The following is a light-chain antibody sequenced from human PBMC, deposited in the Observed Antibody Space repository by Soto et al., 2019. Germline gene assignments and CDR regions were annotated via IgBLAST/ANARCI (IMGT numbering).Light chain of an antibody. Sequence: DIQMTQSPSSVSASVGDRVSITCRASQGISTWLAWYQQKPGKAPKRLIYAASSLQSGVPSRFSGSGSGTEFTLTISTLQSEDFAIYYCQHYNNWPPWTFGQGTKVDIK. CDR1: QGISTW. V-gene: IGKV1D-16*01. J-gene: IGKJ1*01. CDR2: AAS. CDR3: QHYNNWPPWT.